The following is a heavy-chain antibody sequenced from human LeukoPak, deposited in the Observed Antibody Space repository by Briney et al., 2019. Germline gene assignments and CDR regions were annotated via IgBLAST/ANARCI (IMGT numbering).Heavy chain of an antibody. CDR3: ARVRVGAKSGFDI. Sequence: GGSLRLSCAASGFTFSSYAMTWVRQAPGKGLEWVSGISDGGGSTYYADSVKGRFTISRDNSKNTLYVQMDSLRAEDTAVYYCARVRVGAKSGFDIWGQGTMVTVSS. CDR1: GFTFSSYA. D-gene: IGHD1-26*01. J-gene: IGHJ3*02. CDR2: ISDGGGST. V-gene: IGHV3-23*01.